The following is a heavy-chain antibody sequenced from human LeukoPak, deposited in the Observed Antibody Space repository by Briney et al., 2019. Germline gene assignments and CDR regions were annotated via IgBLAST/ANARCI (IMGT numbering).Heavy chain of an antibody. CDR1: GFTFSSYG. D-gene: IGHD1-1*01. V-gene: IGHV3-30*02. CDR2: IRYDGSNK. CDR3: ALVNWNDVNY. Sequence: GGSLRLSCAASGFTFSSYGMHWVRQAPGKGLEWVAFIRYDGSNKYYADSVKGRFTISRDNSKNTLCLQMNSLRAEDTAVYYCALVNWNDVNYWGQGTLVTVSS. J-gene: IGHJ4*02.